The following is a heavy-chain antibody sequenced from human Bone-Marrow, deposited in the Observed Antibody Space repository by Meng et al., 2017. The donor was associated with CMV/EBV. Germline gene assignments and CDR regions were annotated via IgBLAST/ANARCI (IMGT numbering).Heavy chain of an antibody. V-gene: IGHV1-2*02. J-gene: IGHJ4*02. D-gene: IGHD3-9*01. CDR3: ARDLRYFDWLPLYY. CDR1: GYTFTGYY. Sequence: QGQLLQSGAEVKKPGASVKVSCRRSGYTFTGYYRHWVRQAPGQGLEWMGWINPNSGGTNYAQKFQGRVTMTRDTSISTAYMELSRLRSDDTAVYYCARDLRYFDWLPLYYWGQGTLVTVSS. CDR2: INPNSGGT.